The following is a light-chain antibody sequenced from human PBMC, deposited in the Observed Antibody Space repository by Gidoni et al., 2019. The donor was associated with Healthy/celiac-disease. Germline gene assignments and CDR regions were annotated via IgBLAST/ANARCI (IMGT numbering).Light chain of an antibody. CDR3: QQYNSYLFT. CDR2: KAS. Sequence: DIQMTQSTSTLSASVGDRVTIPCRASQSISSWLAWYQQKPGKAPKLLIYKASSLESGVPSRFSGSGSGTEFTLTISSLQPDDFATYYCQQYNSYLFTFGPGTKVDIK. J-gene: IGKJ3*01. V-gene: IGKV1-5*03. CDR1: QSISSW.